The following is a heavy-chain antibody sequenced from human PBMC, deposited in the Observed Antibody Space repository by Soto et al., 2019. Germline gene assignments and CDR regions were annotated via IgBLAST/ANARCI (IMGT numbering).Heavy chain of an antibody. J-gene: IGHJ4*02. CDR2: IYYSGST. Sequence: SETLSLTCTVSGGSISSYYWSWIRQPPGKGLEWIGYIYYSGSTNYNPSLKSRVTISVDTSKNQFSLKLSSVTAADTAVYYCAREEVVVAATRDPTTFDYWGQGTLVTVSS. V-gene: IGHV4-59*12. D-gene: IGHD2-15*01. CDR3: AREEVVVAATRDPTTFDY. CDR1: GGSISSYY.